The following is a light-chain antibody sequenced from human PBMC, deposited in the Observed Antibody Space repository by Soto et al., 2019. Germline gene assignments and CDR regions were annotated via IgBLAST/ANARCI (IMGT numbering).Light chain of an antibody. Sequence: EIVMTQSPATLSVSPGERVTLSCRASQSVSRFLACYQQSPCQAPRLLIYDTSTGDTGVPARFSGSGSGIEFSLTIRSLQSEYFSVYYCQEYDNWPPCSFGQGTKLEVK. CDR1: QSVSRF. CDR2: DTS. V-gene: IGKV3-15*01. CDR3: QEYDNWPPCS. J-gene: IGKJ2*04.